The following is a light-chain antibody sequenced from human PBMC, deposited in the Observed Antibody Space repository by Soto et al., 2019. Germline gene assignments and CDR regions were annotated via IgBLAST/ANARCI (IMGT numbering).Light chain of an antibody. CDR3: LHHTSYPFT. CDR2: EIS. J-gene: IGKJ3*01. V-gene: IGKV1-17*01. CDR1: QGVGNS. Sequence: DIQMTQSPSSLSASAGDRVTITCRASQGVGNSLDWYQQKPGKAPKRLIYEISSLHTGVPSRFSGTGSGTAFTLTISGLQPTDLATCDCLHHTSYPFTFGPGTKVDIK.